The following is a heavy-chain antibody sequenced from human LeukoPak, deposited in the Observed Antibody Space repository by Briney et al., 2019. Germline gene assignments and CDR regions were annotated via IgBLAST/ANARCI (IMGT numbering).Heavy chain of an antibody. J-gene: IGHJ4*02. Sequence: GGSLRLSCAASGFTFSSYSMNWVRQAPGKGLEGVSYISSSSSTIYYADSVKGRFTISRDNAKNSLYLQMNSLRAEDTAVYYCARGRGELLGYFDYWGQGTLVTVSS. D-gene: IGHD1-26*01. CDR3: ARGRGELLGYFDY. CDR2: ISSSSSTI. V-gene: IGHV3-48*04. CDR1: GFTFSSYS.